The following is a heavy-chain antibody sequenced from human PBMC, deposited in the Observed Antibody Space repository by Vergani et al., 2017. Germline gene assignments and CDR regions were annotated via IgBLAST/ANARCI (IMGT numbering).Heavy chain of an antibody. CDR1: GYTFTGYY. Sequence: QVQLVQSGAEVKKPGASVKVSCKASGYTFTGYYMHWVRQAPGQGLEWMGWSNPNSGGTNYAQKFQGRLTMTRDPSISTAYMELSRLRSDGTAVYYCARGPGGITMVGGVIGADYWGQGTLVTVSS. CDR3: ARGPGGITMVGGVIGADY. CDR2: SNPNSGGT. V-gene: IGHV1-2*02. D-gene: IGHD3-10*01. J-gene: IGHJ4*02.